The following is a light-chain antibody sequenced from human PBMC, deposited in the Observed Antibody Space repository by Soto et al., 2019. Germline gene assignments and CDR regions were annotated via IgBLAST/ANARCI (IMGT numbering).Light chain of an antibody. CDR2: ATS. J-gene: IGKJ3*01. CDR1: QGICNY. Sequence: DIQMTQSPSSLAASVGDRVTISCRASQGICNYLAWYQQKPGKAPKLLIYATSTLQSGVSSRFTGSGSGTDFTLTISSLQPEDVATYYCQKYNWPPFTFGPGTKVDI. CDR3: QKYNWPPFT. V-gene: IGKV1-27*01.